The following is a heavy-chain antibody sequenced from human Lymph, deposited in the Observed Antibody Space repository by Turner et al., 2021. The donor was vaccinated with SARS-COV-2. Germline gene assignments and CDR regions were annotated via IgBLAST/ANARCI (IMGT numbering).Heavy chain of an antibody. D-gene: IGHD6-25*01. V-gene: IGHV1-8*01. CDR1: GYTITSYD. CDR2: MNPNSGNT. Sequence: QVQLVQSGAEVKKPGASVKVSCKASGYTITSYDINWVRQATGQGLEWMVWMNPNSGNTGYAQKFQGRVTMTRNTSISTAYMELSSLRSEDTAFYYFARAAQLSVCFDPWGQGTLVTVSS. J-gene: IGHJ5*02. CDR3: ARAAQLSVCFDP.